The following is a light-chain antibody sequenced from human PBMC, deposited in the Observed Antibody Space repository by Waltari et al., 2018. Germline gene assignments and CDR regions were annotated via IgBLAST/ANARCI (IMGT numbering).Light chain of an antibody. Sequence: DIQLTQSPSFLSASVRDRVTITCRASQGISTHLAWYQQKPGKGPKLLIYAASTLQSDIPSRFGGSGSGTEFTLTISSLQSEDFATYYCLHLNNFPLSFGGGTKVELK. CDR2: AAS. V-gene: IGKV1-9*01. CDR1: QGISTH. J-gene: IGKJ4*01. CDR3: LHLNNFPLS.